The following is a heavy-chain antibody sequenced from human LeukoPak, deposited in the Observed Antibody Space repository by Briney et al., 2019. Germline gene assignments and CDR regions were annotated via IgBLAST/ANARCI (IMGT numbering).Heavy chain of an antibody. CDR1: GGSISSYY. CDR3: ARDGFDGSYYYYYMDV. Sequence: SEPLSLTCTVSGGSISSYYWSWIRQPAGKGLEWIGRIYTSGSTNYNPSLKSRVTMSVDTSKNQFSLKLSSVTAADTAVYYCARDGFDGSYYYYYMDVWGKGTTVTVSS. J-gene: IGHJ6*03. D-gene: IGHD1-26*01. CDR2: IYTSGST. V-gene: IGHV4-4*07.